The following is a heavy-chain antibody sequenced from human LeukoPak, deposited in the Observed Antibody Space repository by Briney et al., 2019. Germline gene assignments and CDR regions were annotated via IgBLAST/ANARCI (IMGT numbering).Heavy chain of an antibody. CDR3: ARGHPSATGYSSGWYFHY. D-gene: IGHD6-19*01. J-gene: IGHJ4*02. V-gene: IGHV1-46*01. CDR1: GYTFTSYY. CDR2: INPSADST. Sequence: ASVKVSCRASGYTFTSYYIHWVRQAPGQGLEWMGIINPSADSTNYAQKFQGRVTMTRDMSTSTVYMDLSSLTSEDTAVYYCARGHPSATGYSSGWYFHYWGQGILVTVSS.